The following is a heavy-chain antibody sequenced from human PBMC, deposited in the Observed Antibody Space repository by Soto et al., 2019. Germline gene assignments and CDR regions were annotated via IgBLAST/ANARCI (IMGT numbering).Heavy chain of an antibody. CDR2: VKSKTDGATT. V-gene: IGHV3-15*07. D-gene: IGHD2-15*01. CDR3: TTDVGDY. CDR1: SVSDAS. Sequence: SVSDASMNWVRQAPGKGLEWVGRVKSKTDGATTDYGAPVKGRFTISRDDSKNTLYLQMNSLKTEDTAMYYCTTDVGDYWGQGTLDTVSS. J-gene: IGHJ4*02.